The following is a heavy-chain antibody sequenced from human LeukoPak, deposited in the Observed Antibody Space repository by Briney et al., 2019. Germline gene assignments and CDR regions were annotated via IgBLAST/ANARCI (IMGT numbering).Heavy chain of an antibody. CDR3: ASSMVVRHYYYYYMDV. CDR2: IYTSGST. CDR1: GGSISSGSYY. D-gene: IGHD2-15*01. V-gene: IGHV4-61*02. Sequence: PSETLSLTCTVSGGSISSGSYYWSWIRQPAGKGLEWIGRIYTSGSTNYNPSPKSRVTISVDTSKNQFSLKLSSVTAADTAVYYCASSMVVRHYYYYYMDVWGKGTTVTVSS. J-gene: IGHJ6*03.